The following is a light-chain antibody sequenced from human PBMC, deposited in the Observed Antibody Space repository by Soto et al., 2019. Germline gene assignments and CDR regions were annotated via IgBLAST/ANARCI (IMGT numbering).Light chain of an antibody. Sequence: EIVMTQAPVTLSVSPGERATLSCRASQSVSSYLAWYQQKPGQAPRLLIYGASSRATGIPDRFSGSGSGTDFTLTISRLEPEDFAVYYCQQYGSSVTFSGGTKVDI. V-gene: IGKV3-20*01. CDR2: GAS. CDR1: QSVSSY. J-gene: IGKJ4*01. CDR3: QQYGSSVT.